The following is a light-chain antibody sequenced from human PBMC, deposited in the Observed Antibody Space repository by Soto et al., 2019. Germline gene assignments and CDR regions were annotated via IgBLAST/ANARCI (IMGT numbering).Light chain of an antibody. CDR1: SSDVGGYNY. V-gene: IGLV2-14*01. CDR2: DVS. CDR3: SSSTSSSTLGV. J-gene: IGLJ1*01. Sequence: QSVLTQPASVSGSPGQSITISCTGTSSDVGGYNYVSWYQQHPGKAPKLMIYDVSNRPSGVSNRFSGSKSGYTASLTISGLQAEDEADYYCSSSTSSSTLGVFGTGTKVTVL.